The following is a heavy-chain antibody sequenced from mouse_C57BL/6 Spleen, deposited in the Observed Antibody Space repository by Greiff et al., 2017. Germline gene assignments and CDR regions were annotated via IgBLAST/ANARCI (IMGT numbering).Heavy chain of an antibody. CDR1: GYTFTSYW. D-gene: IGHD1-1*01. J-gene: IGHJ4*01. CDR2: IYPSDSET. Sequence: VQLQQPGAELVRPGSSVKLSCKASGYTFTSYWMDWVKQRPGQGLEWIGNIYPSDSETHYNQKFKDKATLTVDKSSSTAYMQLSSLTSEDSAVYYCARQLRDAMDYWGQGTSVTVSS. CDR3: ARQLRDAMDY. V-gene: IGHV1-61*01.